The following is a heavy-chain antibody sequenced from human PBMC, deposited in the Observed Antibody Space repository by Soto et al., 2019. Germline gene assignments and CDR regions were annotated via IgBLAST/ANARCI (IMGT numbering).Heavy chain of an antibody. J-gene: IGHJ6*03. D-gene: IGHD6-6*01. Sequence: PSETLSLTCAVYGGSFSGYYWSWIRQSPGKGLEWIGEINHTGSTNYNPSLKSRATISVDTSKNQFSLKLNSVTAADTAVYYCATQAPYSSSPYYYYYLDVCGKGTTVTVSS. CDR1: GGSFSGYY. V-gene: IGHV4-34*01. CDR3: ATQAPYSSSPYYYYYLDV. CDR2: INHTGST.